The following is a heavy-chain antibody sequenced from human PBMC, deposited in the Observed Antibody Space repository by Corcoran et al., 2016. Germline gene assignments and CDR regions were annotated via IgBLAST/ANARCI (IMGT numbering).Heavy chain of an antibody. V-gene: IGHV3-43*01. J-gene: IGHJ6*02. Sequence: EVQLVESGGVVVQPGGSLRLSCAASGFTFDDYTMHWVRKAPGKGLEWVSLSSWDGGSTYYADSVKGRFTMSRDNSKNSLYLQMNSLRTEDTALYYWAKDISAGSGIFRYDYYSGMDVWGQGTTVTVSS. CDR3: AKDISAGSGIFRYDYYSGMDV. D-gene: IGHD3-10*01. CDR1: GFTFDDYT. CDR2: SSWDGGST.